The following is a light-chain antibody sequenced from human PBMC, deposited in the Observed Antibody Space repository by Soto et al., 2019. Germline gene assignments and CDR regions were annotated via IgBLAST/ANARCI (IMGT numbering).Light chain of an antibody. CDR1: SSDIGTYKY. Sequence: QSALTQPASVSGSPGQSITISCTGTSSDIGTYKYVSWLQHHPGKAPKLIIFEVSNRPSGISYRFSGFKAANTAYLTISGVQPEDEADYHCSSYTTIKTVVFGGGTKVTVL. J-gene: IGLJ2*01. CDR3: SSYTTIKTVV. V-gene: IGLV2-14*01. CDR2: EVS.